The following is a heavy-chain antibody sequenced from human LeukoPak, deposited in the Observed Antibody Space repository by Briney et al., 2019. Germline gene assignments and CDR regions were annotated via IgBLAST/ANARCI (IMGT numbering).Heavy chain of an antibody. CDR3: ATMVRGAPLGSQH. CDR1: GFTFSSYA. J-gene: IGHJ1*01. V-gene: IGHV3-33*08. Sequence: GGSLRLSCAASGFTFSSYAMHWVRQAPGKGLEWVAVIWYDGSNKYYADSVKGRFTISRDNSKNTLYLQMNSLRAEDTAVYYCATMVRGAPLGSQHWGQGTLVTVSS. CDR2: IWYDGSNK. D-gene: IGHD3-10*01.